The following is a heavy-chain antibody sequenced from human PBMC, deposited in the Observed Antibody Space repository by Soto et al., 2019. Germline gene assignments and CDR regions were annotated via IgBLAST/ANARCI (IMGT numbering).Heavy chain of an antibody. CDR3: TTDSYSTMLVVRFDY. CDR2: IKSKTDGGTT. J-gene: IGHJ4*01. V-gene: IGHV3-15*07. CDR1: VFIFSNAW. Sequence: EVHLVESGGGLVKPGGSLRLSCAASVFIFSNAWINWVRQAPLKGMEWVGRIKSKTDGGTTDFAAPVKGRFAISRDDSKDMVYLQMNSLTTEDTGRYYCTTDSYSTMLVVRFDYWGHGTLVTVSS. D-gene: IGHD3-22*01.